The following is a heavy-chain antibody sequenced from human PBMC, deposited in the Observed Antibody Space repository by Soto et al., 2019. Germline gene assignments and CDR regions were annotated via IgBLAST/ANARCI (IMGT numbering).Heavy chain of an antibody. D-gene: IGHD5-18*01. Sequence: EVQLVESGGGLVQPGGSLRLSCVASGFTFRSYWMHWVRQAPGKGLVWVSHLNGDGSTTSYADSVKGRVTISRDNAKNTVYLQMNSLRDEDKAVYYCARGGGYSYGYIGYWGQGTLVTVSS. J-gene: IGHJ4*02. CDR1: GFTFRSYW. CDR2: LNGDGSTT. V-gene: IGHV3-74*01. CDR3: ARGGGYSYGYIGY.